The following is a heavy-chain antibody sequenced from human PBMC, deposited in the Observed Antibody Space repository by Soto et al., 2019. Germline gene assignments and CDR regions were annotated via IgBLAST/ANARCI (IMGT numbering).Heavy chain of an antibody. CDR3: ARAFRQWLDYYYGMDV. CDR2: ISAYNGNT. J-gene: IGHJ6*02. D-gene: IGHD6-19*01. Sequence: QVQLVQSGAEVKKPGASVKVSCKASGYTFTSYGISWVRQAPGQGLEWMGWISAYNGNTNYAQKLQGRVTMTTDTSTSTAYMELRSLRPDDTAVYYCARAFRQWLDYYYGMDVWGQGTTVTVSS. V-gene: IGHV1-18*01. CDR1: GYTFTSYG.